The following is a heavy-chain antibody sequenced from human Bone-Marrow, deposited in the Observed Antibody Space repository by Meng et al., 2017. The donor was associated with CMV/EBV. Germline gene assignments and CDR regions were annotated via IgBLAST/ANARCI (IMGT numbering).Heavy chain of an antibody. CDR2: INHSVST. V-gene: IGHV4-34*01. CDR3: VRCSYYYYGMDV. J-gene: IGHJ6*02. D-gene: IGHD2-15*01. CDR1: GGSFSGYY. Sequence: SETLSLTCAVYGGSFSGYYWSWIRQPPGKGLEWIGEINHSVSTNYNPSLKSRVTISVDTSKNQFSLKLSSVTAADTAVYYCVRCSYYYYGMDVWGQGTTVTVSS.